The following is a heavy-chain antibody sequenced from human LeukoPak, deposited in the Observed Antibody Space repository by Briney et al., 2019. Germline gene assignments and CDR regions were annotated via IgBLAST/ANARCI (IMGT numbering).Heavy chain of an antibody. D-gene: IGHD6-19*01. V-gene: IGHV1-2*02. CDR2: INPNSGGT. J-gene: IGHJ4*02. CDR3: ARDLGWRYSSGWYGSFVSDY. Sequence: GASVKVSCKASGYTFTGYYMHWVRQAPGQGLEWMGWINPNSGGTNYAQKFQGRVTMTRDTSISTAYMELSSLRSDDTAVYYCARDLGWRYSSGWYGSFVSDYWGQGTLVTVSS. CDR1: GYTFTGYY.